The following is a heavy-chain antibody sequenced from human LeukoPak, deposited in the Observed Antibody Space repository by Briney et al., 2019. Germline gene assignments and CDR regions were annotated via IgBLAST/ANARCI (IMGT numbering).Heavy chain of an antibody. CDR1: GFIFSSYS. CDR3: AKDMGRRIFGVAYDAFHI. CDR2: MRNDGSQI. J-gene: IGHJ3*02. Sequence: GGSLRLSCAVSGFIFSSYSMNWVRQAPGKGLEWVASMRNDGSQIYHADSVKGRFTISRDNSKDTLYLQMNSLRVEDTAIYYCAKDMGRRIFGVAYDAFHIWGQGTMVTVSS. D-gene: IGHD3-3*01. V-gene: IGHV3-30*02.